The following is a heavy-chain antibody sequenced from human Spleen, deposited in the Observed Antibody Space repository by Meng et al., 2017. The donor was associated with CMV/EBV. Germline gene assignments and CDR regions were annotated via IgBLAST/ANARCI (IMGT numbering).Heavy chain of an antibody. CDR2: IKEDGSES. CDR1: GFTFSRYW. D-gene: IGHD4/OR15-4a*01. Sequence: GVLKISCVASGFTFSRYWMSWVRQAPGKGLEWLTNIKEDGSESHYVDSVKGRFSISRDNAKNSLYLQVNSLRAEDTAVYYCARDIHFGAYFDYWSQGTLVTVSS. CDR3: ARDIHFGAYFDY. J-gene: IGHJ4*02. V-gene: IGHV3-7*01.